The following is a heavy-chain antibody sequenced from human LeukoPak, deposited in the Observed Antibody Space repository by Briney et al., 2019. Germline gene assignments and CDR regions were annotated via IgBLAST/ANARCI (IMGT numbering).Heavy chain of an antibody. CDR3: ARDIVLIAVAVRGSFDI. CDR2: INWNGGST. CDR1: GFPFDDYG. V-gene: IGHV3-20*04. Sequence: GGSLRLSCAASGFPFDDYGMNWVRQVPGKGLEWVFGINWNGGSTVYADSLKGRFTISIDNAKNSLYLKMTSLRAEDTALYYCARDIVLIAVAVRGSFDIWGQGTMVTVSS. J-gene: IGHJ3*02. D-gene: IGHD6-19*01.